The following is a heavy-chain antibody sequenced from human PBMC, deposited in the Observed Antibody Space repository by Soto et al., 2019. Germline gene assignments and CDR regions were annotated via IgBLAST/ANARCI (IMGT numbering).Heavy chain of an antibody. V-gene: IGHV4-31*03. CDR3: ARARLRAVYAFDI. Sequence: KTXATLSLTCTVSGGSFSSGSYYWTWIRQRPGKGLEWIGYIYYSGSTYYSPSLKSRLSISLDTSKNQFSLRLSSVTAADTAMYYCARARLRAVYAFDIWGQGTMVTVSS. D-gene: IGHD5-12*01. CDR2: IYYSGST. CDR1: GGSFSSGSYY. J-gene: IGHJ3*02.